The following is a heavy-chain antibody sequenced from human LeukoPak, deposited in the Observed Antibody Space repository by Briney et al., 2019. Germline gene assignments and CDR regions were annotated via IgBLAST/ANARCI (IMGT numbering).Heavy chain of an antibody. CDR1: GYTFTGYY. CDR2: INPNTGGT. V-gene: IGHV1-2*02. D-gene: IGHD3-9*01. CDR3: ARHHPGYDLTGYYLGY. J-gene: IGHJ4*02. Sequence: APVRVSCKTSGYTFTGYYIHWVRQTPGQGLEWIGWINPNTGGTNYAQKFQGRVTMTRDTSIYTAYMDLSSLTSDDTAAFYCARHHPGYDLTGYYLGYWGQGTLVTVSS.